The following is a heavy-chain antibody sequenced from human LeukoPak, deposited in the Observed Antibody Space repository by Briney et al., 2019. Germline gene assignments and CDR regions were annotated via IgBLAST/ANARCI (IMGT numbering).Heavy chain of an antibody. CDR1: GFTFSSYW. CDR2: IKQDGSEK. J-gene: IGHJ3*02. D-gene: IGHD3-10*01. Sequence: PGRSLRLSCAASGFTFSSYWKSWVRQAPGKGLEWVANIKQDGSEKYYVDSVKGRFTISRDNAKNSLYLQMHRLRAEDTAVYYCARNVRYGSGSYPWGAFDIWGQGTMVTVSS. CDR3: ARNVRYGSGSYPWGAFDI. V-gene: IGHV3-7*01.